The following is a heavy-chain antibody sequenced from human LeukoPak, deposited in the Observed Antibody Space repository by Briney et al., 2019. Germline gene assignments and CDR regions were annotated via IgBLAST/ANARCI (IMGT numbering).Heavy chain of an antibody. J-gene: IGHJ3*02. CDR2: IIPILGIA. V-gene: IGHV1-69*04. CDR1: GGTFSSYA. CDR3: ARRAAAANDAFDI. D-gene: IGHD6-13*01. Sequence: SVKVSCKASGGTFSSYAISWVRQAPGQGLEWMGRIIPILGIANYAQKFQGRVTITADKSTSTAYMELSSLRSEDTAVYYCARRAAAANDAFDIWGQGTMVTVSS.